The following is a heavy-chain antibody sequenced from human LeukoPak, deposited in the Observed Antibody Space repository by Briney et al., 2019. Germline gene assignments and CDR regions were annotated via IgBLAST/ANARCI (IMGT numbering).Heavy chain of an antibody. Sequence: GESLRLSSAASGFTFSGYTMSWVRQAPGKGLEWGSTIIDSGGSTYYADSVKGRFTISRDNFKNTLYLEMNSLRAEETAVYYCAKGTTITSPFDYWGQGTLVTVSS. V-gene: IGHV3-23*01. CDR1: GFTFSGYT. CDR3: AKGTTITSPFDY. J-gene: IGHJ4*02. CDR2: IIDSGGST. D-gene: IGHD3-10*01.